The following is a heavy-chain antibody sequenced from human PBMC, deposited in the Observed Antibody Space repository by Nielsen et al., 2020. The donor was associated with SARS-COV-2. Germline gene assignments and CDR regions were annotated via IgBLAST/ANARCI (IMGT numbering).Heavy chain of an antibody. CDR3: ARGVYSSGWVTAFDY. V-gene: IGHV3-30-3*01. CDR1: GFTFSSYA. CDR2: ISYDGSNK. D-gene: IGHD6-19*01. Sequence: GESLKISCAASGFTFSSYAMHWVRQAPGKGLEWVAVISYDGSNKYYADSVKGRFTISRDNSKNTLYLQMNSLRAEDTAVYYCARGVYSSGWVTAFDYWGQGTLVTVSS. J-gene: IGHJ4*02.